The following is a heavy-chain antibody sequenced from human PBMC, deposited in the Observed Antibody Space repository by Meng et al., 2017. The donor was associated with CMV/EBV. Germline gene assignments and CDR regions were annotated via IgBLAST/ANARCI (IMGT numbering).Heavy chain of an antibody. J-gene: IGHJ6*02. V-gene: IGHV3-74*01. Sequence: GESLKISCAASGFTFSSYWMHWVRQAPGKGLVWVSRINSDGSSTSYADSVKGRFTISRDNAKNSLYLQMNSLRAEDTALYYCAKDIGYSSSSVWYYYGMDVWGQGTTVTVSS. CDR1: GFTFSSYW. CDR3: AKDIGYSSSSVWYYYGMDV. CDR2: INSDGSST. D-gene: IGHD6-6*01.